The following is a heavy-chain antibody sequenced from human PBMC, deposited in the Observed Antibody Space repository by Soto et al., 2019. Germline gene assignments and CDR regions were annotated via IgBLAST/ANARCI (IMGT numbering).Heavy chain of an antibody. CDR3: ARDWPPEGVGATVASDY. Sequence: QVQLVESGGGVVQPGRSLRLSCAASGFTFSSYAMHWVRQAPGKGLEWVAVISYDGSNKYYADSVKGRFTISRDNSKNTLYLQMNSLRAEDTAVYYCARDWPPEGVGATVASDYWGQGTLVTVSS. CDR1: GFTFSSYA. CDR2: ISYDGSNK. V-gene: IGHV3-30-3*01. D-gene: IGHD1-26*01. J-gene: IGHJ4*02.